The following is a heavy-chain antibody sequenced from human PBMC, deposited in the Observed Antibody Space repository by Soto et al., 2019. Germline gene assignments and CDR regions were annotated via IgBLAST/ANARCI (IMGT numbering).Heavy chain of an antibody. CDR3: ARMWSWHYDFWSGFRRGGMDV. J-gene: IGHJ6*02. CDR2: IYPGDSDT. Sequence: GESLKISCKGSGYSFTSYWIGWVRQMPGKGLEWMGIIYPGDSDTRYSPSFQGQVTISADKSISTAYLQWSSLKASDTAMYYCARMWSWHYDFWSGFRRGGMDVWGQGTTVTVSS. CDR1: GYSFTSYW. D-gene: IGHD3-3*01. V-gene: IGHV5-51*01.